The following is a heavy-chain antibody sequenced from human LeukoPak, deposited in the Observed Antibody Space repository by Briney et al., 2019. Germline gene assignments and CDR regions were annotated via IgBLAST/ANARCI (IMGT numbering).Heavy chain of an antibody. CDR2: MSPKSGYI. Sequence: ASVNVSCKTSGYTFTTYDINWVRQATGQGLEWMGWMSPKSGYIYFARKFKGRVTMATDTSASTAYMELSSLRSEDTAIYYCASQRDGYNSWFDPWGQGTLVTVSS. J-gene: IGHJ5*02. CDR3: ASQRDGYNSWFDP. CDR1: GYTFTTYD. V-gene: IGHV1-8*01. D-gene: IGHD5-24*01.